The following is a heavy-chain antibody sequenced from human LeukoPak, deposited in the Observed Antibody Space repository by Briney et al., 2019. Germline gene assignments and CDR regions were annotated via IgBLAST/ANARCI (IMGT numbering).Heavy chain of an antibody. CDR3: AKSTYYYGSGEGSNYWYFDL. CDR2: IIPIFGPA. Sequence: SVKVSCKASGGTFSSYAISWVRQAPGQGLEWMGGIIPIFGPANYAQKFQGRVTITADESTSTAYMELSSLRSEDTALYYCAKSTYYYGSGEGSNYWYFDLWGRGTLVTVSS. J-gene: IGHJ2*01. V-gene: IGHV1-69*13. CDR1: GGTFSSYA. D-gene: IGHD3-10*01.